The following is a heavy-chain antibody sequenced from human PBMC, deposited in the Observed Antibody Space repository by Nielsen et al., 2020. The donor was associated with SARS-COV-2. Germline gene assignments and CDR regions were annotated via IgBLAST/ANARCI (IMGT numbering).Heavy chain of an antibody. CDR1: GFTFTNYG. D-gene: IGHD6-13*01. V-gene: IGHV3-23*01. CDR2: ISASGGST. CDR3: AASKSGYYFDS. Sequence: GGSLRLSCAASGFTFTNYGMTWVRQDPGKGLEWVSTISASGGSTFYTDSVKGRFTISRDSFKNTLYLQMNSLRAEDTAVYYCAASKSGYYFDSGAREPWSPSPQ. J-gene: IGHJ4*02.